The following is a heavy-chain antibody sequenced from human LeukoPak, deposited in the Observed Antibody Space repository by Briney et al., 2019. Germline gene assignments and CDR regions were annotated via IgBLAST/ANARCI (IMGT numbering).Heavy chain of an antibody. D-gene: IGHD2-15*01. J-gene: IGHJ5*02. Sequence: PSETLSLTCTVSGGSINGYSWSWIRQPPGNGLEWIGNIYYSGSSKYNPSLRSRVTISVDTSKNQFSLKLNSVTAADTAVYYCARDGGSSRENWLDPWGQGTLVTVSS. CDR2: IYYSGSS. CDR3: ARDGGSSRENWLDP. CDR1: GGSINGYS. V-gene: IGHV4-59*01.